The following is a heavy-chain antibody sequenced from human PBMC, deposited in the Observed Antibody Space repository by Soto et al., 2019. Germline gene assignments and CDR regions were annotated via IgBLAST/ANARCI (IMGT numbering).Heavy chain of an antibody. J-gene: IGHJ3*02. D-gene: IGHD3-3*01. Sequence: GASVKVSCKASGYTFTSYDINWVRQATGQGLEWMGWMNPNSGNTGYAQKFQGRVTMTRNTPISTAYMELSSLRSEDTAVYYCAVTRDFWSGNDAFDIWGQGTMVTVSS. CDR2: MNPNSGNT. CDR1: GYTFTSYD. CDR3: AVTRDFWSGNDAFDI. V-gene: IGHV1-8*01.